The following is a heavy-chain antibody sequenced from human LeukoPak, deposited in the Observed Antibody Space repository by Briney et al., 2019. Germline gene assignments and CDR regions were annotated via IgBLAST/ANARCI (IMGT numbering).Heavy chain of an antibody. CDR2: IYYSGST. CDR1: GGSISSGGYS. J-gene: IGHJ4*02. D-gene: IGHD6-13*01. Sequence: PSETLSLTCAVSGGSISSGGYSWSWIRQPPGKGLEWIGYIYYSGSTYYNPSLKSRVTISVDTSKNQFSLKLSSVTAADTAVYYCARRGSSSSWFRGYFDYWGQGTLVTVSS. V-gene: IGHV4-30-4*07. CDR3: ARRGSSSSWFRGYFDY.